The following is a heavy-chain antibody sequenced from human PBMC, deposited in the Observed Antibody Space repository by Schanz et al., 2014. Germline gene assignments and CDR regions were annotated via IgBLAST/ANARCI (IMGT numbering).Heavy chain of an antibody. CDR1: GFTFSDHY. CDR2: ICNTGTFI. J-gene: IGHJ4*02. V-gene: IGHV3-11*01. D-gene: IGHD1-1*01. CDR3: VRDAYLQIRGTVFDS. Sequence: QVQLVESGGGLVKPGGSLRLSCAASGFTFSDHYMAWIRQAPGKGMEWVSIICNTGTFIYYADSVRGRFVISRDNAKSSLFLQMKGLRAEDTAVYYCVRDAYLQIRGTVFDSWGPGNLVTVSS.